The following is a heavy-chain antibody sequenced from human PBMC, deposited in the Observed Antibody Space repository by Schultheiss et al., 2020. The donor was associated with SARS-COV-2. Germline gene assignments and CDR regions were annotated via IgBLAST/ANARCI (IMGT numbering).Heavy chain of an antibody. CDR2: ISSSGSTI. V-gene: IGHV3-48*04. J-gene: IGHJ6*02. CDR1: GFTFSSYS. D-gene: IGHD2-8*02. CDR3: ARVLYWRGDV. Sequence: GGSLRLSCAASGFTFSSYSMNWVRQAPGKGLEWVSYISSSGSTIYYADSVKGRFTISRDNAKNSLFLQMNSLRADDTAVYYCARVLYWRGDVWGQGTTVTVSS.